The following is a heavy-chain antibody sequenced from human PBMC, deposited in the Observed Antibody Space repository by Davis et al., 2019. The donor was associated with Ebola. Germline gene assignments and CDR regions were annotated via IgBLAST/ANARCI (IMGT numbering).Heavy chain of an antibody. J-gene: IGHJ4*02. D-gene: IGHD5-24*01. Sequence: GESLKISCKGSGYTFTSYWIAWVRQVPGKGLEWMGSIYPGDSETRYSPSFQGQATISADKSISTAYLQWTSLKASDTAMYYCARGTDGYNPGGYFDSWGQGSLVTVSS. CDR2: IYPGDSET. CDR1: GYTFTSYW. CDR3: ARGTDGYNPGGYFDS. V-gene: IGHV5-51*01.